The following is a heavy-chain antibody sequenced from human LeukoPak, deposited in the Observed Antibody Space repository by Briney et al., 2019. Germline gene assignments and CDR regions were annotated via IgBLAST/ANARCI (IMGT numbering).Heavy chain of an antibody. CDR2: IRYDGSIK. CDR3: AGKGWFGELGSYFDY. V-gene: IGHV3-30*02. J-gene: IGHJ4*02. Sequence: GGSLRLSCAASGFTFSSYGMHWVRQAPGKGLEWVAFIRYDGSIKSYADFVKGRFTVSRDNSKNTLYLHMNSLRAEDTAVYYCAGKGWFGELGSYFDYWGQGTLVTVSS. CDR1: GFTFSSYG. D-gene: IGHD3-10*01.